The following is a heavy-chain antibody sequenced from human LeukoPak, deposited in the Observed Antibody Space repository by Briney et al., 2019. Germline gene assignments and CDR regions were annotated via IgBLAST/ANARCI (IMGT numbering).Heavy chain of an antibody. Sequence: SVKVSCKASGGTFSSYTISWVRQAPGQGLEWMGRIIPILGIANYAQKFQGRVTITADKSTSTAYMELSSLRSEDTAVYYCAKGPEAYVWGSYRDYWGQGTLVTVSS. CDR3: AKGPEAYVWGSYRDY. CDR1: GGTFSSYT. J-gene: IGHJ4*02. V-gene: IGHV1-69*02. CDR2: IIPILGIA. D-gene: IGHD3-16*02.